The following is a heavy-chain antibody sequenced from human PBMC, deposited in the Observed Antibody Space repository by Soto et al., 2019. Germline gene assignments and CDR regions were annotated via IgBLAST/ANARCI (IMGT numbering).Heavy chain of an antibody. D-gene: IGHD6-25*01. Sequence: GGSLRLSCAASGVTFSSYAMHWVRQAPGKGLEWVAVISYDGSNKYYADSVKGRFTISRDNSKNTLYLQMNSLRAEDTAVYYCARDGETATTSYYYYYGMDVWGQGTTVTVSS. J-gene: IGHJ6*02. CDR1: GVTFSSYA. CDR2: ISYDGSNK. CDR3: ARDGETATTSYYYYYGMDV. V-gene: IGHV3-30-3*01.